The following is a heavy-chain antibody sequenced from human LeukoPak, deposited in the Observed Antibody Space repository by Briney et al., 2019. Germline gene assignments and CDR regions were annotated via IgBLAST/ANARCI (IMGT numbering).Heavy chain of an antibody. D-gene: IGHD3-10*01. CDR1: GFTVSSNY. CDR2: IYSVGST. CDR3: AASSGSYYRYFDY. J-gene: IGHJ4*02. V-gene: IGHV3-66*01. Sequence: GGSLRLSCAASGFTVSSNYMTWVRQAPGTGLEWVSVIYSVGSTDYADSVKGRFTISRDNSKKTLYLQMNSLRGEDTAVYFCAASSGSYYRYFDYWGQGTLVTVSS.